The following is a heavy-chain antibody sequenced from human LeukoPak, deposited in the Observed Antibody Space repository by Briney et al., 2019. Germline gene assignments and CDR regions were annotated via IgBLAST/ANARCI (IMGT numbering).Heavy chain of an antibody. CDR1: GFTVSSNY. V-gene: IGHV3-66*04. J-gene: IGHJ4*02. CDR3: ARPQYYYDSSGYPGLVFGY. CDR2: IYSGGST. Sequence: PGGSLRLSCAASGFTVSSNYMSWVRQAPGKGLEWVSVIYSGGSTYYADSVKGRFTISRDNSKNTLYLQMSSLRAEDTAVYYCARPQYYYDSSGYPGLVFGYWGQGTLVTVSS. D-gene: IGHD3-22*01.